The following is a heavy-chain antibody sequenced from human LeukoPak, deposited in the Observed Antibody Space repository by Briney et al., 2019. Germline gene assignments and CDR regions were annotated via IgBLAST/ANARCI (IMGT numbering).Heavy chain of an antibody. CDR3: ARGPNPGYNWNWDY. J-gene: IGHJ4*02. V-gene: IGHV1-2*06. CDR2: INPNSGGT. CDR1: GYTFTGYY. Sequence: ASVTVSCTASGYTFTGYYMHWVRQAPGQGLEWMGRINPNSGGTNYAQKFQGRVTMTRDTSTSTVYMELSSLRSEDTAVYYCARGPNPGYNWNWDYWGQGTLVTVSS. D-gene: IGHD1-7*01.